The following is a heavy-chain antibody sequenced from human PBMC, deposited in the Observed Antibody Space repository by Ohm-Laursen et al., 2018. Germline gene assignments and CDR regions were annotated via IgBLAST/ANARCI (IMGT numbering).Heavy chain of an antibody. CDR1: GYTFTTHY. CDR3: ARDLGLVGTNWGYYFNY. Sequence: ASVNVSCKASGYTFTTHYIHWVRQAPGHGLEWMGIINPSGGSTKYAQKFQGRVTMTRDTSTSTVYMELSSLRSEDTAVYYCARDLGLVGTNWGYYFNYWGQGTLVTVSS. V-gene: IGHV1-46*01. D-gene: IGHD7-27*01. CDR2: INPSGGST. J-gene: IGHJ4*02.